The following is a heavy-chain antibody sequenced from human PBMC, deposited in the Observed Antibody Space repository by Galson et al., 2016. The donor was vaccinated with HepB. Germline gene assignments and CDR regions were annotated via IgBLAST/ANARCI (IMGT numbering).Heavy chain of an antibody. J-gene: IGHJ4*02. CDR1: GYIFTGYS. Sequence: SVKVSCKVSGYIFTGYSIHWVRQAPGQGPEWMGWINPKSGGTKYAQRFQGRVTMTRDTSITTAYMELSRLRSDDTAVYYCSRGLINGYDFDYWGQGTLVTVSS. CDR3: SRGLINGYDFDY. CDR2: INPKSGGT. D-gene: IGHD5-12*01. V-gene: IGHV1-2*02.